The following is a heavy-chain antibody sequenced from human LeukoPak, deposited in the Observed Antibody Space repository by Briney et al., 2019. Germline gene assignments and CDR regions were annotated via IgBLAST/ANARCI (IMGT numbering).Heavy chain of an antibody. Sequence: GGSLRLSCAASGFTFSSYSMNWVRQAPGKGLEGGSYISSSSRTIYYADSVKGRFTISRDNAKNSLYLQMNSLRDEDTAVYYCARDPYDFWSGYTLFDYWGQGTLVTVSS. CDR2: ISSSSRTI. CDR1: GFTFSSYS. D-gene: IGHD3-3*01. V-gene: IGHV3-48*02. J-gene: IGHJ4*02. CDR3: ARDPYDFWSGYTLFDY.